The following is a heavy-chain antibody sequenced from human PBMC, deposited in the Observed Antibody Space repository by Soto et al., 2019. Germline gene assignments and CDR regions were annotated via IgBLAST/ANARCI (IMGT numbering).Heavy chain of an antibody. CDR1: GFSLTTSGVA. Sequence: QITLKESGPTLVKPTQTLTLTCTFSGFSLTTSGVAVGWIRQPPGKALEWLALIYWDDDKRYSPSLKSRLTITKDTTKNQVVLTMPTMCPVDTDTYYCAHRDYRSGFFDYRGQGVLVTVSS. CDR3: AHRDYRSGFFDY. CDR2: IYWDDDK. J-gene: IGHJ4*02. V-gene: IGHV2-5*02. D-gene: IGHD2-15*01.